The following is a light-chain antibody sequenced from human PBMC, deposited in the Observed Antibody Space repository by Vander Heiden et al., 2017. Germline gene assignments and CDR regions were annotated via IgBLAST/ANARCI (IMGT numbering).Light chain of an antibody. Sequence: QSVLTQPPSVSGAPGQTVTISCSGTRSNIEAGYDVNWYQQLPGRAPKLLIYVNNNRPSGVPDRFSGSTSGTSASLAITGLQAEDEGDYYCQSYDSSLRGSVFGGGTKLTVL. CDR1: RSNIEAGYD. J-gene: IGLJ3*02. CDR3: QSYDSSLRGSV. V-gene: IGLV1-40*01. CDR2: VNN.